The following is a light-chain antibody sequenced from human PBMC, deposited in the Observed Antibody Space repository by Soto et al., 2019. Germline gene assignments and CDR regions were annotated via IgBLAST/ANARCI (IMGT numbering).Light chain of an antibody. CDR3: YPDRTALSLP. CDR1: QDIRNY. V-gene: IGKV1-33*01. CDR2: DAS. Sequence: VTVSLRTRQDIRNYLNWYHQKTGKAPKLLIYDASNLETGVPSRFSGSGSVTDVTYSISSMHPVDAFTLNCYPDRTALSLPLSWGTKVDIK. J-gene: IGKJ4*01.